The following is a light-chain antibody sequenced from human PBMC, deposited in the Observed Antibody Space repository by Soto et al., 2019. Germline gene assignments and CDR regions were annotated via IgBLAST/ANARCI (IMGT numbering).Light chain of an antibody. Sequence: DIQMTQSPSSLSASVGDRVTITCRASQSISSYLNWYQQKPGKAPKLLIYAASSLQSGVPSRFSGSGSATDFTLTISSLQPEDFATYYCQHYNSYSDAFGQPTXX. CDR3: QHYNSYSDA. CDR1: QSISSY. J-gene: IGKJ1*01. CDR2: AAS. V-gene: IGKV1-39*01.